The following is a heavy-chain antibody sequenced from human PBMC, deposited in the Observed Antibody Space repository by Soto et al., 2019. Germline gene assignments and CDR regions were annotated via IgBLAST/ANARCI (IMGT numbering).Heavy chain of an antibody. D-gene: IGHD5-12*01. J-gene: IGHJ6*02. CDR1: GFTFSGSA. V-gene: IGHV3-73*01. CDR3: TRHGGRDGYNYNYYYGMDV. Sequence: RRLSCAASGFTFSGSAMHGVRQASGKGLEWVGRIRSKANSYATAYAASVKGRFTISRDDSKNTAYLQMNGLKTEDTAVYYCTRHGGRDGYNYNYYYGMDVWGQGTTVTVSS. CDR2: IRSKANSYAT.